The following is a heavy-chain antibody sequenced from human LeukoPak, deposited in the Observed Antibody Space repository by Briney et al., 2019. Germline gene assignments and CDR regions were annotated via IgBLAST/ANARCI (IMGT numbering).Heavy chain of an antibody. CDR3: ARDRIDFWSGYNYLWGFDH. V-gene: IGHV4-59*01. Sequence: SETLSLTCTVSGGSISSYYWSWIRQPPGKGLEGIGYIYYSGSTNYNPSLKSRVTISVDTSKNQFSLKLSSVTAADTAVYYCARDRIDFWSGYNYLWGFDHWGQGTLVTVSS. CDR2: IYYSGST. D-gene: IGHD3-3*01. J-gene: IGHJ5*02. CDR1: GGSISSYY.